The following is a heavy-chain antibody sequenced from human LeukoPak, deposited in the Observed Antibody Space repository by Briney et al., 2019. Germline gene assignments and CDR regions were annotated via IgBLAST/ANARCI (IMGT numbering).Heavy chain of an antibody. Sequence: GGSLRLSCAASGFTFSSYWMSWVRQAPGKGLEWVANIKQDGSEKYYVDSVKGRFTISRDNAKNSLYLQMNSLRAEDTAVYYCAKDTNYGDSPYWGQGTLVTVSS. CDR2: IKQDGSEK. CDR3: AKDTNYGDSPY. CDR1: GFTFSSYW. J-gene: IGHJ4*02. D-gene: IGHD4-17*01. V-gene: IGHV3-7*01.